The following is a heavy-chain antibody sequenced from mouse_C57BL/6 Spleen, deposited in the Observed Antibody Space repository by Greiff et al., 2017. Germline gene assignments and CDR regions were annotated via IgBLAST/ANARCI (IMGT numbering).Heavy chain of an antibody. CDR1: GFTFSDFY. CDR3: ASGNRGWFAY. V-gene: IGHV7-1*01. Sequence: EVQLVESGGGLVQSGRSLRFSCATSGFTFSDFYMEWVRQAPGKGLEWIAASRNKANDYTTEYSASVKGRFIVSRDTSQSILYLQMNALRAEDTAIYYCASGNRGWFAYWGQGTLVTVSA. CDR2: SRNKANDYTT. J-gene: IGHJ3*01. D-gene: IGHD4-1*01.